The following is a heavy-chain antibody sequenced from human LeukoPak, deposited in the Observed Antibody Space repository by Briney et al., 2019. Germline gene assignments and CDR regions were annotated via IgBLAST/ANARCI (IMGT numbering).Heavy chain of an antibody. CDR1: GFTFSSYG. D-gene: IGHD3-22*01. Sequence: GGSLRLSCAASGFTFSSYGMHWVRQAPGKGLEWVAVISYDGSNKYYADSVKGRFTISRDNAKNSLYLQMNSLRAEDTAVYYCARVLYDSSGYWVYYYYGMDVWGQGTTVTVSS. CDR2: ISYDGSNK. J-gene: IGHJ6*02. V-gene: IGHV3-30*03. CDR3: ARVLYDSSGYWVYYYYGMDV.